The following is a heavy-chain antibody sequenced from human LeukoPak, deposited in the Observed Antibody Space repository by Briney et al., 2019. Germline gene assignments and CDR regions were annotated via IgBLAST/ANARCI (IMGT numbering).Heavy chain of an antibody. CDR3: ARESITIFGVVPGEYGMDV. CDR1: GGSFSGYY. V-gene: IGHV4-34*01. Sequence: SETLSLTCAVYGGSFSGYYWSWIRQPPGKGLEWIGEINHSGSTNYNPSLKSRVTISVDTSKNRFSLKLSSVTAADTAVYYCARESITIFGVVPGEYGMDVWGQGTTVTVSS. J-gene: IGHJ6*02. CDR2: INHSGST. D-gene: IGHD3-3*01.